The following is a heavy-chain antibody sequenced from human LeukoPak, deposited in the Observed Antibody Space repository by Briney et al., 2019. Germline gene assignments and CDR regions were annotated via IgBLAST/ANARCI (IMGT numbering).Heavy chain of an antibody. CDR1: GGSFSGYY. CDR3: ARTYSSGWYGNLGY. D-gene: IGHD6-19*01. Sequence: SETLSLTCAVYGGSFSGYYWSWIRQPPGKGLEWMGEINHSGSTNYNPSLKSRVTISVDTSKNQFSLKLSSVTAADTAVYYCARTYSSGWYGNLGYWGQGTLVTVSS. CDR2: INHSGST. J-gene: IGHJ4*02. V-gene: IGHV4-34*01.